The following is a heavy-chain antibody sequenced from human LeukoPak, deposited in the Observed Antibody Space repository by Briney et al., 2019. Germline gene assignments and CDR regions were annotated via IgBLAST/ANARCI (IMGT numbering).Heavy chain of an antibody. J-gene: IGHJ6*02. Sequence: GGSLRLSCAASGFTFSDYNMNRVRQAPGKGLEWVSYITNGGSTIHHADSVKGRFTISRDNAKKTLYLQMNSLRAEDTAVYYCARSIGLTGGGVDVWGQGTTVTVSS. CDR3: ARSIGLTGGGVDV. D-gene: IGHD3-9*01. CDR2: ITNGGSTI. CDR1: GFTFSDYN. V-gene: IGHV3-11*01.